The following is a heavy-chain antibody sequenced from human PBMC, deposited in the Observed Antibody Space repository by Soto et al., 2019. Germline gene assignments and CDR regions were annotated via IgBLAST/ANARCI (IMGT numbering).Heavy chain of an antibody. Sequence: SETLSLTCTVSGGSISSRSYYWGWIRQPPGKGLEWIGSIYYSGSTYYNPSLKSRVTISVDTSKNHFSLKLSYVTAADTAVYYCARQKEDGSGSYYYYYYMDVWGKGTTVTVSS. CDR2: IYYSGST. D-gene: IGHD3-10*01. V-gene: IGHV4-39*01. J-gene: IGHJ6*03. CDR3: ARQKEDGSGSYYYYYYMDV. CDR1: GGSISSRSYY.